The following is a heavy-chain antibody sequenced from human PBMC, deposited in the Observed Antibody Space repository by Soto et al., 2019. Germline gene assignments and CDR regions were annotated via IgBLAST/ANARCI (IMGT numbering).Heavy chain of an antibody. Sequence: SETLSLTCTVSGGSISSNYWTWIRQPPGEGLEWIGYVYNSGSTNYNPSLKSRVTISEDTSKSQFSLKVNSMTAADTAVYYCARYRREAVAGYTLDNWGQGILVTVSS. J-gene: IGHJ4*02. V-gene: IGHV4-59*01. CDR3: ARYRREAVAGYTLDN. CDR1: GGSISSNY. D-gene: IGHD6-13*01. CDR2: VYNSGST.